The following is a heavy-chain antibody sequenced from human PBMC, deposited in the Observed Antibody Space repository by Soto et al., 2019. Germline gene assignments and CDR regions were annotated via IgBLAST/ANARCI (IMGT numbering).Heavy chain of an antibody. Sequence: LGESLKISCKGSGYSFTSYWISWVRQMPGKGLEWMGRIDPSDSYTNYSPSFQGHVTISADKSISTAYLQWSSLKASDTAMYYCARQIEYSSPFDPPFFGMDVWGQGTTVTVSS. CDR1: GYSFTSYW. D-gene: IGHD6-6*01. V-gene: IGHV5-10-1*01. J-gene: IGHJ6*02. CDR2: IDPSDSYT. CDR3: ARQIEYSSPFDPPFFGMDV.